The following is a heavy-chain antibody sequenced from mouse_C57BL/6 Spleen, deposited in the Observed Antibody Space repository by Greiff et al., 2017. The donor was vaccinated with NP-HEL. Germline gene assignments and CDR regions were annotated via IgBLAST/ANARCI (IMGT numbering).Heavy chain of an antibody. CDR3: ARRGFYY. CDR1: GYTFTSYD. V-gene: IGHV1-85*01. CDR2: IYPRDGST. Sequence: VKLVESGPELVKPGASVKLSCKASGYTFTSYDINWVKQRPGQGLEWIGWIYPRDGSTKYNEKFKGKATLTVDTSSSTAYMELHSLTSEDSAVYFCARRGFYYWGQGTTLTVSS. J-gene: IGHJ2*01. D-gene: IGHD1-1*01.